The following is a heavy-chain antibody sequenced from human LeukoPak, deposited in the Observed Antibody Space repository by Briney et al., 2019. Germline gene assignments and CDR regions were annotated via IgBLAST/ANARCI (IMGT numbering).Heavy chain of an antibody. CDR2: ISGSGGST. J-gene: IGHJ4*02. CDR3: AKDRDYGFWSGYYY. V-gene: IGHV3-23*01. CDR1: GFTFSSDA. D-gene: IGHD3-3*01. Sequence: GGSLRLSCAASGFTFSSDAMSWVRQAPGKGLEWVSAISGSGGSTYYADSVKGRFTISRDNSKNTLYLQMNSLRAEDTAAYYCAKDRDYGFWSGYYYWGQGTLVTVSS.